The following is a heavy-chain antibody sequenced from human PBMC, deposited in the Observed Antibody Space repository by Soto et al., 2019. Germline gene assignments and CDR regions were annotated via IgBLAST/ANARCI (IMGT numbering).Heavy chain of an antibody. D-gene: IGHD1-26*01. CDR2: ISGSGGST. CDR3: AKGYSGSYLYNWFDP. CDR1: GFTFSSYA. Sequence: PGGSLRLSCAASGFTFSSYAMSWVRQAPGKGLEWVSAISGSGGSTYYADSVKGRFTISRDNSKNTLYLQMNSLRAEDTAVYYCAKGYSGSYLYNWFDPWGQGTLVTVSS. J-gene: IGHJ5*02. V-gene: IGHV3-23*01.